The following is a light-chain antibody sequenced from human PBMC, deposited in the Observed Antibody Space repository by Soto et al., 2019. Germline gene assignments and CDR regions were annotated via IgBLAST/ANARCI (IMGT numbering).Light chain of an antibody. CDR3: CSYAGTRTWV. Sequence: QSVLTQPASVSGSPGQSITISCTGDRTDVGKYNLVSWYQQHPGTAPKPILFEVNKRPSVVSHRFSGSKSGNTASLTISGLQAEDESDYYCCSYAGTRTWVFGGGTKVTDL. V-gene: IGLV2-23*02. CDR1: RTDVGKYNL. J-gene: IGLJ3*02. CDR2: EVN.